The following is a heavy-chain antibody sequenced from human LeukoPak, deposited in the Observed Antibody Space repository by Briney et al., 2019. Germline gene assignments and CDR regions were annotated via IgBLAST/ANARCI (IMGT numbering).Heavy chain of an antibody. J-gene: IGHJ4*02. CDR2: ISAYNGNT. CDR1: GYTLTNYG. D-gene: IGHD1-1*01. Sequence: GASVRVSCKTSGYTLTNYGISWVRQAPGQGLEWMGWISAYNGNTNYVQKFRGRVAMTTDTSTSTVYMDLRTPRSDDTAVYYCARDIATVQHQDWGEGALVTVSS. V-gene: IGHV1-18*01. CDR3: ARDIATVQHQD.